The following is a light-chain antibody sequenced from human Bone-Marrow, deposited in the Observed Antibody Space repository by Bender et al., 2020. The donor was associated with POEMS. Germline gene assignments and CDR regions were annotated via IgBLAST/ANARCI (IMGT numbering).Light chain of an antibody. CDR3: SSYAGTNNKL. CDR1: TSDFGSYNL. CDR2: EVS. J-gene: IGLJ3*02. V-gene: IGLV2-8*01. Sequence: QSALTQIASVSGSPGQSITISCTGSTSDFGSYNLVSWYQQHPGKAPKLMIYEVSKRPSGVPDRFSGSKSGNTASLTVSGLQADDEAHYYCSSYAGTNNKLFGGGTKLTVL.